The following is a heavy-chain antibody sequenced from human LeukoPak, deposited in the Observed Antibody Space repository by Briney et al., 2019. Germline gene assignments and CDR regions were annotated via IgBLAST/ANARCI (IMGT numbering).Heavy chain of an antibody. Sequence: GGSLRLSCAASGFTFDDYAMHWVRQAPGKGLEWVSGISWNSGSIGYADSVKGRFTISRDNAKNSLYLQMNSLRAEDTALYYCAKDMAPWNDFWSGYPLGYWGQGTLVTVSS. CDR3: AKDMAPWNDFWSGYPLGY. CDR1: GFTFDDYA. V-gene: IGHV3-9*01. CDR2: ISWNSGSI. D-gene: IGHD3-3*01. J-gene: IGHJ4*02.